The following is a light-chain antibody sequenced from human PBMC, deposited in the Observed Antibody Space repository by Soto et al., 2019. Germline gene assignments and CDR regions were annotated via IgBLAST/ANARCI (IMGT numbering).Light chain of an antibody. CDR3: SSYAGRTLYV. CDR1: SSDVGGYNY. J-gene: IGLJ1*01. V-gene: IGLV2-11*01. Sequence: QSALTQPRSVSGSPGQSVAISCTGTSSDVGGYNYVSWYQKHPGKAPKLVIFDVTKRPSGVPDRFSGSKSGNTASLTISGLRSEDEADYYCSSYAGRTLYVFGTGTKLTVL. CDR2: DVT.